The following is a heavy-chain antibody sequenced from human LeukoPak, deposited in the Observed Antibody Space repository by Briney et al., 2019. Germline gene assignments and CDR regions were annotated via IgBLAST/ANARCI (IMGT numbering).Heavy chain of an antibody. CDR2: ISGSGGST. CDR1: GFTFSSYA. CDR3: AKDSLVGGWLVGYSFDS. Sequence: GGSLRLSCAASGFTFSSYAMSWVRQAPGKGLEWVSAISGSGGSTYYADSVKGRFTMSRDNSKNTLFLQMNSLRAEDTAVYYCAKDSLVGGWLVGYSFDSWGQGTLVTVSS. D-gene: IGHD6-19*01. V-gene: IGHV3-23*01. J-gene: IGHJ4*02.